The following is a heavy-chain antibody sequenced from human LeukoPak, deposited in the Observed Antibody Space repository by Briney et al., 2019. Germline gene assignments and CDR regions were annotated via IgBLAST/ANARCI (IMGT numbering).Heavy chain of an antibody. D-gene: IGHD4-17*01. V-gene: IGHV4-59*01. Sequence: SETLSLTCAVYGGSFSGYYWSWIRQPPGKGLEWIGYIYYSGSTNYNPSLKSRVTISVDTSKNQFSLKLSSVTAADTAVYYCARDVYGDYEDGAHAFDIWGQGTMVTVSS. CDR2: IYYSGST. CDR1: GGSFSGYY. CDR3: ARDVYGDYEDGAHAFDI. J-gene: IGHJ3*02.